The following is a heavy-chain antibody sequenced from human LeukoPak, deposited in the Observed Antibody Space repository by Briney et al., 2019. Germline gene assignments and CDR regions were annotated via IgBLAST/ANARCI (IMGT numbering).Heavy chain of an antibody. D-gene: IGHD3-16*01. CDR3: AAGGGAFDI. V-gene: IGHV6-1*01. CDR1: GDSVSSSSAA. Sequence: SQTLSLTCALSGDSVSSSSAAWNWIRQSPSRGLEWLGRTYYRPKWYNDYGLSAKGRITIMPDTSKNQFSLQLNSMTPEDTAVYYCAAGGGAFDIWGQGTMVTVSS. J-gene: IGHJ3*02. CDR2: TYYRPKWYN.